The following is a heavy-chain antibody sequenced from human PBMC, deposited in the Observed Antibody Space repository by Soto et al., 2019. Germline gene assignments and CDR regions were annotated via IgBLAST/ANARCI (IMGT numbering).Heavy chain of an antibody. J-gene: IGHJ2*01. CDR1: GFIFSSYP. CDR2: ISGSGAST. V-gene: IGHV3-23*01. D-gene: IGHD7-27*01. CDR3: AKDLWGQRYFDL. Sequence: EVQLLESGGDLVQPGGSLRLSCAASGFIFSSYPMSWDRQAPGKGLEWVSGISGSGASTHYADSVKGRFAISRDNSKNTLYLQMNSLRAEDTAVYYCAKDLWGQRYFDLWGRGTLVTVSS.